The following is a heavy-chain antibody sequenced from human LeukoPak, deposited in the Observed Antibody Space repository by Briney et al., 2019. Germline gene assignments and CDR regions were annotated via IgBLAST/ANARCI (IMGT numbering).Heavy chain of an antibody. CDR1: GFTFSSYS. CDR3: ARANGYSSSWYGDAFDT. CDR2: ISSSSSTI. D-gene: IGHD6-13*01. V-gene: IGHV3-48*04. Sequence: WGSLRLSCAASGFTFSSYSMNWVRQAPGKGLEWVSYISSSSSTIYYADSMKGRFTISRDNAKNSLYLQMNSLRAEDTAVYYCARANGYSSSWYGDAFDTWGQGTMVTVSS. J-gene: IGHJ3*02.